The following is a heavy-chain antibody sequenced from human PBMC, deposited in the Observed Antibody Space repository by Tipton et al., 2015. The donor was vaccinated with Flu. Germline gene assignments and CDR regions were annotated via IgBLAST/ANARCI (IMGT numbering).Heavy chain of an antibody. CDR1: GYTFTGYY. J-gene: IGHJ6*02. CDR3: ARGGYCSGGSCYLLYYYGMDV. Sequence: QVQLVQSGAEVRKPGASVKVSYKASGYTFTGYYMHWVRQAPGQGLEWMGWINPNSGGTNYAQKFQGRVTMTRDTSISTAYMELSRLRSDDTAVYYCARGGYCSGGSCYLLYYYGMDVWGQGTTVTVSS. CDR2: INPNSGGT. V-gene: IGHV1-2*02. D-gene: IGHD2-15*01.